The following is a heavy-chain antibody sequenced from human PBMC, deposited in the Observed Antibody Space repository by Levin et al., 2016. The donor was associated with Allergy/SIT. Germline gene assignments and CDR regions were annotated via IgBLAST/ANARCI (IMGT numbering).Heavy chain of an antibody. J-gene: IGHJ4*02. CDR2: IYDNGNT. D-gene: IGHD6-19*01. Sequence: GSLRLSCNVSGGSIKSYYWSWIRQPPGKGLEWIGYIYDNGNTNYNASLKSRVSMSVDMSKNQFSLRLTSVTAADTAVYYCARVALWPQWYFDYWGQGALVTVSS. CDR1: GGSIKSYY. V-gene: IGHV4-59*12. CDR3: ARVALWPQWYFDY.